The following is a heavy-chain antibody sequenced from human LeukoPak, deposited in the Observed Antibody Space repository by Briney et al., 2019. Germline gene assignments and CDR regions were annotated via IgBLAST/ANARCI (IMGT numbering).Heavy chain of an antibody. J-gene: IGHJ3*02. D-gene: IGHD3-10*01. V-gene: IGHV3-64*01. Sequence: GGSLRLSCAASGFTFSSYAMHWVRQAPGKGLEYVSAISSNGGSTYYANSVKGRFTISRDNSKNTLYLQMNSLRAEDTAVYYCAKDSWFGAVWGAFDIWGQGTMVTVSS. CDR3: AKDSWFGAVWGAFDI. CDR1: GFTFSSYA. CDR2: ISSNGGST.